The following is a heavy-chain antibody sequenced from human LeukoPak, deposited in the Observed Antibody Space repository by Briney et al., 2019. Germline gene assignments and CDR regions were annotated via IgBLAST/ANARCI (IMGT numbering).Heavy chain of an antibody. CDR1: GXTFSNAW. Sequence: PGESLTLSCAVSGXTFSNAWMSWVRQAPGKGLEWVGRIKSTTVETTTEYAAPVKGRFRIAGDDSQNTVYLQMNSLKTEDTAVYYCTTGPGNSGYWGQGTLVTVSS. CDR2: IKSTTVETTT. CDR3: TTGPGNSGY. V-gene: IGHV3-15*01. J-gene: IGHJ4*02. D-gene: IGHD4-23*01.